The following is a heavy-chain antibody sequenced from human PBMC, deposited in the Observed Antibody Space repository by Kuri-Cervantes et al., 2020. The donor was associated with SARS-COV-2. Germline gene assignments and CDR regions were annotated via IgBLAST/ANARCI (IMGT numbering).Heavy chain of an antibody. CDR3: AKGPYYDFWSGYYTTGLFDYYGMDV. CDR1: GFTFSSYA. D-gene: IGHD3-3*01. Sequence: GGSLRLSCAASGFTFSSYAMSWVRQAPGKGLEWVSAISGSGGSTYYADSVKGRFTISRDNSKNTLYLQMNSLRVEDTAVYYCAKGPYYDFWSGYYTTGLFDYYGMDVWGQGTTVTVSS. V-gene: IGHV3-23*01. J-gene: IGHJ6*02. CDR2: ISGSGGST.